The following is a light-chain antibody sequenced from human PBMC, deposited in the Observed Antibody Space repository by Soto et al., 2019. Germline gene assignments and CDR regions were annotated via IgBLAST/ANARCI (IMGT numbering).Light chain of an antibody. CDR3: QQSFTAALT. CDR2: AAS. V-gene: IGKV1-39*01. J-gene: IGKJ3*01. Sequence: DIRMTQSPSSLSASVGDSITITCRASQNINNYLNWYQQKPGKVPQFLIYAASSLRSGVPSRFSGSGSGTDFTLTITNLQPEDSATYYCQQSFTAALTCGPGTKVNI. CDR1: QNINNY.